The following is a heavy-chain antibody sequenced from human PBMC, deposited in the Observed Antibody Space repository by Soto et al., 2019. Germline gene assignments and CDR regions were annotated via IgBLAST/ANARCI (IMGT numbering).Heavy chain of an antibody. CDR1: GYSFTSYW. CDR3: ARQLAYYDSSGYDAFDI. Sequence: GESLKISCKGSGYSFTSYWIGWVCQMPGKGLEWMGIIYPGDSDTRYSPSFQGQVTISADKSISTAYLQWSSLKASDTAMYYCARQLAYYDSSGYDAFDIWGQGTMVTVSS. J-gene: IGHJ3*02. D-gene: IGHD3-22*01. V-gene: IGHV5-51*01. CDR2: IYPGDSDT.